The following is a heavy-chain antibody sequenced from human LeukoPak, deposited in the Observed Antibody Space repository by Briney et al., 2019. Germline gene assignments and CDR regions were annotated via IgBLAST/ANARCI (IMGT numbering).Heavy chain of an antibody. D-gene: IGHD5-18*01. CDR1: GGSISSGGYY. V-gene: IGHV4-30-2*01. CDR3: ARGSWIQSMDV. Sequence: PSETLSLTCTVSGGSISSGGYYWSWIRQPPGKGLEWIGYIYHSGSTYYNPSLKSRVTISVDRSKNQFSLKLSSVTAADTAVYYCARGSWIQSMDVWGKGTTVTVSS. J-gene: IGHJ6*03. CDR2: IYHSGST.